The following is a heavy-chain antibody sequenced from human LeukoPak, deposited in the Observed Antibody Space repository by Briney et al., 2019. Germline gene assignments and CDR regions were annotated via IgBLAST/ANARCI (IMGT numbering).Heavy chain of an antibody. CDR2: IRYDGSNK. CDR1: GFTFSSYG. J-gene: IGHJ4*02. D-gene: IGHD6-6*01. CDR3: AKEKNSYSSSSGQGY. V-gene: IGHV3-30*02. Sequence: GGSLRLSCAASGFTFSSYGMHWVRQAPGKGLEWVAFIRYDGSNKYYADSVKGRLTISRDNSKNTLYLQMTSLRGDDTAVYYCAKEKNSYSSSSGQGYWGQGTLVTVS.